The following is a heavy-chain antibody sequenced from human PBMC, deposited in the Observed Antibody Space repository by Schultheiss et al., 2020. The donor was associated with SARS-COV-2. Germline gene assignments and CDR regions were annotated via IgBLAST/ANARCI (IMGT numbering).Heavy chain of an antibody. D-gene: IGHD3-22*01. V-gene: IGHV4-34*01. J-gene: IGHJ4*02. Sequence: SQTLSLTCAVYGGSFSGYYWSWIRQPPGKGLEWIGEINHSGSAYYDLSLKSRVTISVDTSESQFSLKLGSVTAADTAVYYCTGGYYYDSSGPLNYWGQGTLVTVSS. CDR1: GGSFSGYY. CDR2: INHSGSA. CDR3: TGGYYYDSSGPLNY.